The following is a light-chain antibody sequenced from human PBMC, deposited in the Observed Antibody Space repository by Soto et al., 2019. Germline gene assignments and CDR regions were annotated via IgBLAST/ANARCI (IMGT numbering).Light chain of an antibody. Sequence: DIELTQSPCFLSASAGDRVTITCRASQGISSYLAWYHQKPGKPPKLLIYAASTMQSGVPSRFSGSGSGTEFTLTISSLQPEDFAAYYCQQHNSHPRTFGQGTKVEIK. CDR2: AAS. CDR3: QQHNSHPRT. V-gene: IGKV1-9*01. J-gene: IGKJ1*01. CDR1: QGISSY.